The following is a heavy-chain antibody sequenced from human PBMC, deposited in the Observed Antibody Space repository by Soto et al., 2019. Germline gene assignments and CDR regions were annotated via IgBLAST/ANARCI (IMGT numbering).Heavy chain of an antibody. CDR1: GYTFTSYD. Sequence: QVQLVQSGAEVKKPGASVKVSCKSSGYTFTSYDITWVRQAPGQGLEWMGWVSAYNGNTNYAQKFQGRLSMTKDTSTSTVYVELRSLRSDDTAMYYCARDWGGFDYWGQGTLVTVSS. CDR2: VSAYNGNT. CDR3: ARDWGGFDY. D-gene: IGHD7-27*01. V-gene: IGHV1-18*01. J-gene: IGHJ4*02.